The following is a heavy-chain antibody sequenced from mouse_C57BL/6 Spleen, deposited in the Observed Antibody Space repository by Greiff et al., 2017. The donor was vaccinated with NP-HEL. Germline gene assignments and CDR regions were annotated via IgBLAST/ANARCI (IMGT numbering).Heavy chain of an antibody. CDR3: ARGTVVATNYFDY. J-gene: IGHJ2*01. CDR1: GYTFTSYW. V-gene: IGHV1-69*01. Sequence: QVQLQQPGAELVMPGASVKLSCKASGYTFTSYWMHWVKQRPGQGLEWIGEIDPSDSYTNYNQKFKGKSTLTVDKSSSTAYMQLSSLTSEDSAVYYCARGTVVATNYFDYWGKGTTLTVSS. D-gene: IGHD1-1*01. CDR2: IDPSDSYT.